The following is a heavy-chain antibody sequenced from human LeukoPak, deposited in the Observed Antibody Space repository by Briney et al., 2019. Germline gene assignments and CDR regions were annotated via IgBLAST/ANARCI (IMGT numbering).Heavy chain of an antibody. CDR1: GFTESSNY. J-gene: IGHJ4*02. V-gene: IGHV3-53*01. D-gene: IGHD3-16*02. CDR3: APLIGSWTYFDY. Sequence: GGSLSLPCAASGFTESSNYVSWVRQAPGKGLEWVSVIYSGGSTYYADSVKGRFTISRDSSKNTLYLQMNSLRAEDTAVYYCAPLIGSWTYFDYWSQASVVTVSS. CDR2: IYSGGST.